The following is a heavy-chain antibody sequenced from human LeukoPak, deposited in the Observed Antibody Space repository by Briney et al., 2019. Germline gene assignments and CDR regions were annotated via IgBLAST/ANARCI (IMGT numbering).Heavy chain of an antibody. CDR2: ISCSNGNT. Sequence: ASVKVSCKASGYTFSSSVISWVRQAPGQGLEWMGWISCSNGNTNYAQKLQGRVTMTTDTSTSTAYMELRRLRSDDTAVYYCARETSSGYADYWGQGTLVTVSS. CDR3: ARETSSGYADY. V-gene: IGHV1-18*01. CDR1: GYTFSSSV. J-gene: IGHJ4*02. D-gene: IGHD3-3*01.